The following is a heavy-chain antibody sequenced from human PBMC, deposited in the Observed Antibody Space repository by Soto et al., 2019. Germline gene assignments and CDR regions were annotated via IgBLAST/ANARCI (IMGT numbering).Heavy chain of an antibody. CDR3: ARDFLGSYDFWSGYQPYSYYGIHV. Sequence: ASVKVSCKASGYTFTSYGISWVRQAPGQGLEWMGWISAYNGNTNYAQKLQGRVTMTTDTSTSTAYMELRSLRSDDTAVYYCARDFLGSYDFWSGYQPYSYYGIHVSGQGTTVTFYS. J-gene: IGHJ6*02. CDR1: GYTFTSYG. V-gene: IGHV1-18*01. CDR2: ISAYNGNT. D-gene: IGHD3-3*01.